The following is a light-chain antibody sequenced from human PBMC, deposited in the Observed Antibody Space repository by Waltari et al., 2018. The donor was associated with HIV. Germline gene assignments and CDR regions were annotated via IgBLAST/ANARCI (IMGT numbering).Light chain of an antibody. V-gene: IGKV2-29*03. CDR2: EVS. CDR1: QSLLNTDGKTY. J-gene: IGKJ2*01. Sequence: VLTQSPVSLSVSPGQPASISRKSGQSLLNTDGKTYLYWYLQKPGHSPQPLIYEVSNRFPGVPDRFRGSGSGTDFTLQISRVETEDLGTYYCMQAIELYTFGQGTKLEIK. CDR3: MQAIELYT.